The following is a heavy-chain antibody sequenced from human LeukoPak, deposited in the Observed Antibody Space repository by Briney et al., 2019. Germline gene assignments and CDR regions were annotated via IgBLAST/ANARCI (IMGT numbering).Heavy chain of an antibody. Sequence: GGSLRLSCAASGFTFSSYAMSWARQAPGKGLEWVSAISGSGGSTYYADSVKGRFTISRDNSKNTLYLQMNSLRAEDTAVYYCAKDRDSSGYFDYWGQGTLVTVSS. J-gene: IGHJ4*02. D-gene: IGHD3-22*01. CDR2: ISGSGGST. CDR1: GFTFSSYA. CDR3: AKDRDSSGYFDY. V-gene: IGHV3-23*01.